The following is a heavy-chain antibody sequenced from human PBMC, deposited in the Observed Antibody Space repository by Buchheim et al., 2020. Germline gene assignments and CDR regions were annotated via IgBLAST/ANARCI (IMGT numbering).Heavy chain of an antibody. CDR1: GFTFSSYW. D-gene: IGHD6-13*01. Sequence: EVQLVESGGGLVQPGGSLRLSCAASGFTFSSYWMSWVRQAPGKGLVWVANIKQDGSEKYYVYSVKGRFTISRDNAKNSLYLQMNSLRAEDTAVYYCARDRPIIAAAPPLYYYYDMDVWGKGTT. V-gene: IGHV3-7*01. J-gene: IGHJ6*03. CDR2: IKQDGSEK. CDR3: ARDRPIIAAAPPLYYYYDMDV.